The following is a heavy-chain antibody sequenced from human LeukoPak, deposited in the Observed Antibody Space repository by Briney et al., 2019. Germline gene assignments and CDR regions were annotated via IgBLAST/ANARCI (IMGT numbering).Heavy chain of an antibody. D-gene: IGHD6-6*01. CDR1: GFTFSDYW. CDR3: ARDMYTTSFARGAY. Sequence: GGSLRLSCAASGFTFSDYWMHWVRQAPGKGLVWVARINGDGSSTTYADSVRGRFTISRDNAKNTLYLQMNSLRAEDAAVYYCARDMYTTSFARGAYWGQGTLVTVSS. CDR2: INGDGSST. V-gene: IGHV3-74*01. J-gene: IGHJ4*02.